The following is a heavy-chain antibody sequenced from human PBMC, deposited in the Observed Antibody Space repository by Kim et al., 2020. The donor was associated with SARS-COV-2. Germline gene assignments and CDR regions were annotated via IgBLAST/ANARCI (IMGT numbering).Heavy chain of an antibody. CDR2: ISSSSSYI. V-gene: IGHV3-21*01. J-gene: IGHJ4*02. D-gene: IGHD2-15*01. Sequence: GGSLRLSCAASGFTFSSYSMNWVRQAPGKGLEWVSSISSSSSYIYYADSVKGRFTISRDNAKNSLYLQMNSLRAEDTAVYYCARGYCSGGSCYDYWGQGTLVTVSS. CDR1: GFTFSSYS. CDR3: ARGYCSGGSCYDY.